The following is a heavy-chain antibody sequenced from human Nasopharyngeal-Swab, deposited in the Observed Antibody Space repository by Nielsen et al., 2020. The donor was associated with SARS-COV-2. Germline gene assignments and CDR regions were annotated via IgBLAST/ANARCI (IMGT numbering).Heavy chain of an antibody. D-gene: IGHD1-1*01. J-gene: IGHJ4*02. V-gene: IGHV2-5*01. CDR1: GFSLSSTLVG. CDR3: AHRPPGMDGGYYFDY. Sequence: SGSTLVKPTQTLTLTCTFSGFSLSSTLVGVGWIRQPPGKALEWLALLYGNDNKRFSPSLKSRLAITKDTSKNQVVLTMTNMESVDTATYFCAHRPPGMDGGYYFDYWGQGTLVTVSS. CDR2: LYGNDNK.